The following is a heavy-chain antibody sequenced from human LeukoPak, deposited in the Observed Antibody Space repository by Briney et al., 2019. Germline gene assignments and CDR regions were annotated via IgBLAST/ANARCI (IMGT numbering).Heavy chain of an antibody. CDR2: IYASGST. CDR1: GGSITTYS. J-gene: IGHJ4*02. V-gene: IGHV4-4*07. Sequence: SETLSLTCTVSGGSITTYSWSWIRQPAGKGLELIGRIYASGSTTYNPSLKSRVTMSVDTSKNQFSVRLTSVAAADTAVYYCARAAYCSGASCYFDCWGQGTLVTVSS. D-gene: IGHD2-15*01. CDR3: ARAAYCSGASCYFDC.